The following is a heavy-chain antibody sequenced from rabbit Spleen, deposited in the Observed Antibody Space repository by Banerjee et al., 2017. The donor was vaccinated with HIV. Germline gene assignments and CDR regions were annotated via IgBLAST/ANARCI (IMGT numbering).Heavy chain of an antibody. D-gene: IGHD8-1*01. CDR3: ARDTGSSFSSYGMDL. J-gene: IGHJ6*01. V-gene: IGHV1S45*01. CDR2: IYTGGSGNT. CDR1: GFSFSSSYY. Sequence: QQQLVESGGGLVQPEGSLTLTCTASGFSFSSSYYMSWVRQAPGKGLEWIACIYTGGSGNTYYARWAKGRFTISKTSSTTVTLQMTSLTAADTATYFCARDTGSSFSSYGMDLWGQGTLVTVS.